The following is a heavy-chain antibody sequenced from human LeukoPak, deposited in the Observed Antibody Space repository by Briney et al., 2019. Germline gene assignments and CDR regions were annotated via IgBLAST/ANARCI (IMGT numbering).Heavy chain of an antibody. Sequence: GGSLRLSCAASGFTFSSYAMSRVRQAPGKGLEWVSAISGSGGSTYYADSVKGRFTISRDNSKNTLYLQMNSLRAEDTAVYYCASARGSNYGSLGDWGQGTLVTVSS. V-gene: IGHV3-23*01. J-gene: IGHJ4*02. CDR3: ASARGSNYGSLGD. CDR1: GFTFSSYA. D-gene: IGHD5-18*01. CDR2: ISGSGGST.